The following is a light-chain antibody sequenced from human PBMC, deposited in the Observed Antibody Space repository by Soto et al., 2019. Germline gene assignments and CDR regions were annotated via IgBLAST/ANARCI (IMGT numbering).Light chain of an antibody. CDR1: SSDFGGYNS. J-gene: IGLJ1*01. CDR3: SSYAVSNNYYV. Sequence: QSVLAQPPSASGSPGQSVTISFTGTSSDFGGYNSVSWYQRRPGKAPKLMIYEVTKRPSGVPDRFSGSKSGNTASLTVSGLQAEDEADYYCSSYAVSNNYYVFGTRTKVTVL. V-gene: IGLV2-8*01. CDR2: EVT.